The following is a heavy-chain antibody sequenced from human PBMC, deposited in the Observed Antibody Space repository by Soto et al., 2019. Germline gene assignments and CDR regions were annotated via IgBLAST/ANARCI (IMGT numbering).Heavy chain of an antibody. Sequence: ESGPTLVNPTQTLTLTCTFSGLSLSSSGVGVGWTRQPPGMALEWLAFIYWDDDQRYSPSLKSRVTITKETSKSQVVLTVTNMDPVDTATYYCAGRSGRYYSAFDIWGRGTMVTVSS. CDR1: GLSLSSSGVG. D-gene: IGHD3-10*01. V-gene: IGHV2-5*02. CDR3: AGRSGRYYSAFDI. CDR2: IYWDDDQ. J-gene: IGHJ3*02.